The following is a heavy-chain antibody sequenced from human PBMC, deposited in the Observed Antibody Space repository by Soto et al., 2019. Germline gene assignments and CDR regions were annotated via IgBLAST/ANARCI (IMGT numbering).Heavy chain of an antibody. V-gene: IGHV3-7*03. CDR3: ARDKYYDFWIGYSNYYFDY. J-gene: IGHJ4*02. D-gene: IGHD3-3*01. Sequence: VGSLRLSCAASGFTFSSYWMSWVRQAPGKGLAWVADIKQDGTEKYYVDSVKGRFTISRDNAKNSLYLQMNSLRAEDTAVYYCARDKYYDFWIGYSNYYFDYWGQGALVTVSS. CDR2: IKQDGTEK. CDR1: GFTFSSYW.